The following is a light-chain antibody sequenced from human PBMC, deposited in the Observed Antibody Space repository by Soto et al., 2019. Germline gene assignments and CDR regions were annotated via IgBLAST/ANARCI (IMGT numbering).Light chain of an antibody. CDR3: SSYISKSSLI. CDR1: MRDVGAYNL. V-gene: IGLV2-14*01. CDR2: EVR. J-gene: IGLJ2*01. Sequence: QSVLTQPASVSGSPGQSITISCAGTMRDVGAYNLVSWYQQHPGRAPQLIIYEVRNRPSGISFRFSGSKSGNTASLTISGLQAEDEADYYCSSYISKSSLIFGGGTKVTVL.